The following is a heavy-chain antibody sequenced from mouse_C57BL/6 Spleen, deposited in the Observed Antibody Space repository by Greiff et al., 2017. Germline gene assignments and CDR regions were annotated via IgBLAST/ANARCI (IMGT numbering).Heavy chain of an antibody. CDR2: IHPSDSDT. J-gene: IGHJ4*01. Sequence: VQLQQSGAELVKPGASVKVSCKASGYTFTSYWMHWVKQRPGQGLEWIGRIHPSDSDTNYNQKFKGKATFTVDKSSSTAYMQLISLTSEDSAVYYCAPYRDYYAMDYWGQGTSVTVSS. CDR3: APYRDYYAMDY. CDR1: GYTFTSYW. V-gene: IGHV1-74*01.